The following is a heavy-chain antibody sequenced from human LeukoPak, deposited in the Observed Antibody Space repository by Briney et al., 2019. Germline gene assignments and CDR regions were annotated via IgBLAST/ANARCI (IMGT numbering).Heavy chain of an antibody. J-gene: IGHJ4*02. V-gene: IGHV3-7*01. Sequence: GGSLRLSCAASGFTFSSYWMSWVRQAPGKGLEWVANIKQDGSEKYYVDSVKGRFTISRDNSKNTLYLQMNSLRAEDTAVYYCARGIITVTTPAYWGQGTLVTVSS. CDR2: IKQDGSEK. CDR3: ARGIITVTTPAY. D-gene: IGHD4-17*01. CDR1: GFTFSSYW.